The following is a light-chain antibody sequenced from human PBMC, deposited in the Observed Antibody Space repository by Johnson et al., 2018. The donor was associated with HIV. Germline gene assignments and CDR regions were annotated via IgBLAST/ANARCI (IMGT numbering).Light chain of an antibody. CDR3: GTWDSSLRVGF. J-gene: IGLJ1*01. CDR2: ENN. CDR1: SSNIGNNY. V-gene: IGLV1-51*02. Sequence: QSVLTQPPSVSAAPGQKVTISCSGSSSNIGNNYVSWYQQLPGTAPKLLIYENNKRPSGIPDRFSGSKSGPSATLGLTGLQTGDEADYYCGTWDSSLRVGFFGTGTKVTVL.